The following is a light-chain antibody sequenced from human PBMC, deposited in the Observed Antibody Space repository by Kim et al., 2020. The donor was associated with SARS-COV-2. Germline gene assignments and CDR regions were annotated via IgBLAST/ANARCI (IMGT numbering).Light chain of an antibody. V-gene: IGKV3-15*01. CDR2: GAS. CDR1: QSVSSN. Sequence: EIVMTQSPATLSVSPGERATLSCRASQSVSSNLAWYQQKPGQAPRLLIYGASTRATGIPARFSGSGSGTEFTLTISSLQSEDFAVYYCQQYNNSPFTCGGGTKVDIK. CDR3: QQYNNSPFT. J-gene: IGKJ4*01.